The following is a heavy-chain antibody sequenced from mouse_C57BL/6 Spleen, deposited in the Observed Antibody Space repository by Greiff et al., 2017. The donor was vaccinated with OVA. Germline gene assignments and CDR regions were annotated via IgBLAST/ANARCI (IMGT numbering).Heavy chain of an antibody. CDR2: IYPRSGNT. Sequence: QVQLQQSGAELARPGASVKLSCKASGYTFTSYGISWVKQRTGQGLEWIGEIYPRSGNTYYNEKFKGKATLTADKSSSTAYMELRSLTSEDSAVYFCAREDDGSSYPYWYFDVWGTGTTVTVSS. CDR1: GYTFTSYG. J-gene: IGHJ1*03. V-gene: IGHV1-81*01. D-gene: IGHD1-1*01. CDR3: AREDDGSSYPYWYFDV.